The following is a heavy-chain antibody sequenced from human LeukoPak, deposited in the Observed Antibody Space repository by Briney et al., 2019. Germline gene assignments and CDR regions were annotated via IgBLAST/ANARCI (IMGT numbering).Heavy chain of an antibody. D-gene: IGHD6-19*01. CDR3: ARVSSTGRYDY. V-gene: IGHV4-4*07. J-gene: IGHJ4*02. CDR1: GGSISSYY. Sequence: SETLSLTCTVSGGSISSYYWSWIRQPAGKGLEWIGRIYSSGSTNYNPSLKSRVTMSVDTSKNQFSLKLSSVTAPDTAVYYCARVSSTGRYDYWGQGTLVTVSS. CDR2: IYSSGST.